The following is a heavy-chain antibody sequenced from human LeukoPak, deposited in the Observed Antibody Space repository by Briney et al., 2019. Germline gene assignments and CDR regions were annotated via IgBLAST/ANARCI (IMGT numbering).Heavy chain of an antibody. J-gene: IGHJ6*02. V-gene: IGHV3-7*01. CDR1: GFTFSSYW. CDR2: IKQDGSEK. Sequence: GGSLRLSCAASGFTFSSYWMSWVRQAPGKGLEWVANIKQDGSEKYYVDSVKGRFTISRDNPKNSLYLQMNSLRAEDTAVYYCARDMSSSWYNPLLYYYYYYGMDVWGQGTTVTVSS. CDR3: ARDMSSSWYNPLLYYYYYYGMDV. D-gene: IGHD6-13*01.